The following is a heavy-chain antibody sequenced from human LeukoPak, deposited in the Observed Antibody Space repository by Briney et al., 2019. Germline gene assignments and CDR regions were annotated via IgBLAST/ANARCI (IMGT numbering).Heavy chain of an antibody. CDR2: INHSGST. V-gene: IGHV4-34*01. CDR3: ARGEYYHESSGYPNY. Sequence: SETLSLTCAVYGGSFSGYYWSWIRQPPGKGLEWIGEINHSGSTNYNPSLKSRVTISVDTSKNQFSLKLSSVTAADTAVYHCARGEYYHESSGYPNYWGQGTLVTVSS. CDR1: GGSFSGYY. J-gene: IGHJ4*02. D-gene: IGHD3-22*01.